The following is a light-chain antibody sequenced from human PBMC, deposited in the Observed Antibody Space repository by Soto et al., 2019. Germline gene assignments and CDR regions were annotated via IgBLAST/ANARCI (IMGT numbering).Light chain of an antibody. V-gene: IGKV1-39*01. J-gene: IGKJ3*01. CDR3: QQTSTAPFT. CDR2: ESS. CDR1: QNINIY. Sequence: DIELTQSPSSLSASVGDRVTVTCRSSQNINIYLNWYQQKPGKAPKLLIFESSNLQSGVPSRFSGSGSRRDFTLTISSLQREDFATYFCQQTSTAPFTFGPGTKADIK.